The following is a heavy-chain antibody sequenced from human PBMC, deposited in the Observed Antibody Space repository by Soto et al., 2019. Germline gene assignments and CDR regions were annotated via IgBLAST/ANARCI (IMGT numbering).Heavy chain of an antibody. D-gene: IGHD6-13*01. J-gene: IGHJ1*01. Sequence: QVQLVQSGAEVKKPGSSVKVSCKASGGTFSSYAISWVRQAPGQGLEWMGGIIPIFGTANYAQKFQGRVTITADESTSTAYMELSSLRSEDTAVYYCARVQGAELYSSNSVRGYFQHWGQGTLVTVSS. V-gene: IGHV1-69*01. CDR2: IIPIFGTA. CDR3: ARVQGAELYSSNSVRGYFQH. CDR1: GGTFSSYA.